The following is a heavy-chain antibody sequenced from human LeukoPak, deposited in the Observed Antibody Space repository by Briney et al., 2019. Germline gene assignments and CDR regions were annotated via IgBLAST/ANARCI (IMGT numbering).Heavy chain of an antibody. V-gene: IGHV4-59*01. J-gene: IGHJ4*02. CDR3: ARRSGSYYSNFDY. Sequence: SETLSLTCAVYGGSLSGYYWSLIRQPAGKGLEWIGYIYYSGSTNYNPSLKSRVTISVDTSKNQFSLKLSSVTAADTAVYYCARRSGSYYSNFDYWGQGTLVTVSS. CDR2: IYYSGST. CDR1: GGSLSGYY. D-gene: IGHD1-26*01.